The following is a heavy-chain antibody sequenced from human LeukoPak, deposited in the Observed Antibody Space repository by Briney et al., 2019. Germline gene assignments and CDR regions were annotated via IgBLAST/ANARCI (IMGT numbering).Heavy chain of an antibody. CDR1: GYTFTSYG. D-gene: IGHD6-13*01. CDR2: ISAYNGNT. J-gene: IGHJ4*02. CDR3: ARDRLGSDSSSPQSVSFDY. Sequence: ASVKVSCKASGYTFTSYGISWVRQAPGQGLEWMGWISAYNGNTNYAQKLQGRVTMTTDRSTSIAYMELRSLRSDDTAVYYCARDRLGSDSSSPQSVSFDYWGQGTLVTSPQ. V-gene: IGHV1-18*01.